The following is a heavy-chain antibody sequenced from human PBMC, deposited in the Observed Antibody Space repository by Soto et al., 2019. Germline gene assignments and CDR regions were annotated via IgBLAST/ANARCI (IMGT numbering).Heavy chain of an antibody. Sequence: ASVKVSCKASGYTFTSYGISWVRQAPGQGLEWMGWISAYNGNTNYAQKLQGRVTMTTDTSTSTAYMELRSLRSDDTAVYYCARSGYSSGWPQPTYDYWGQGTLVTVSS. CDR3: ARSGYSSGWPQPTYDY. J-gene: IGHJ4*02. CDR2: ISAYNGNT. D-gene: IGHD6-19*01. CDR1: GYTFTSYG. V-gene: IGHV1-18*01.